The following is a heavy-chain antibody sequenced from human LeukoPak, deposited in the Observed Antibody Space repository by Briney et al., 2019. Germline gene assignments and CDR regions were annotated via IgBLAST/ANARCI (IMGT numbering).Heavy chain of an antibody. D-gene: IGHD6-13*01. Sequence: ASVTVSCKASGYTFTGYYMHWVRPAPGQGLEWMGWINPNSGGTNYAQKFQGRVTMTRDTSICTSYMELSRLRSDDTAVYYCARVRVRAAGTNFDYWGQGTLVTVSS. CDR3: ARVRVRAAGTNFDY. CDR1: GYTFTGYY. J-gene: IGHJ4*02. CDR2: INPNSGGT. V-gene: IGHV1-2*02.